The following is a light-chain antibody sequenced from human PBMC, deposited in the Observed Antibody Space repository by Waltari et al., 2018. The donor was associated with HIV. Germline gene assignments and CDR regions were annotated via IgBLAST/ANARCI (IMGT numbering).Light chain of an antibody. CDR3: AAWDDSLNEV. Sequence: SVLTQPPSASGTPGPRVTISCSASSSNIGTNPVNWYQQLPGTAPKLLIYKSNERSSGVPDRFSASKSGASASLAISGLQSEDEAVYYCAAWDDSLNEVFGGGTKLTVL. CDR1: SSNIGTNP. CDR2: KSN. J-gene: IGLJ3*02. V-gene: IGLV1-44*01.